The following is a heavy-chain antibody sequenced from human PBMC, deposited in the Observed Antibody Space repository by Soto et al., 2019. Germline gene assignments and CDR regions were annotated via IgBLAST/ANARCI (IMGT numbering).Heavy chain of an antibody. J-gene: IGHJ4*02. CDR3: AKGRGGSGSLTPRVDF. V-gene: IGHV3-23*01. D-gene: IGHD3-10*01. CDR2: ISGGGDTT. Sequence: EVQLLESGGGLVQPGGSLRLSCAASGFTFNNYAMTWVRQAPGKGLEWVSAISGGGDTTSYADSVKGRFTVSRDGSKSTLYLQMGSLRAEDTALYYCAKGRGGSGSLTPRVDFWGQGTLVTVSS. CDR1: GFTFNNYA.